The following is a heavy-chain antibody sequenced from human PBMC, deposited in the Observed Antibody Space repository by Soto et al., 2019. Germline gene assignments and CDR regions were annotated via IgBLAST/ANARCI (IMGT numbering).Heavy chain of an antibody. CDR3: AHMRVTMIVGAGHFHH. V-gene: IGHV2-5*02. CDR1: GFSLSTSGVG. CDR2: IYWDDDK. J-gene: IGHJ1*01. Sequence: QITLKESGPTLVKPSQTLTLTCTFSGFSLSTSGVGVGWIRQPPGKALEWLALIYWDDDKRYSPSLKSRLTITKATTKNQVVLTLTNVDPVDTATYYSAHMRVTMIVGAGHFHHWGQGTLVTVSS. D-gene: IGHD3-22*01.